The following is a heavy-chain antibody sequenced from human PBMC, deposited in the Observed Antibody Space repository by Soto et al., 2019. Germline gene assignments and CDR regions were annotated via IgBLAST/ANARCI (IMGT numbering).Heavy chain of an antibody. J-gene: IGHJ4*02. CDR1: GGSISSGGYY. CDR2: IYYSGST. V-gene: IGHV4-31*03. CDR3: AREVSLAVAGTFDY. Sequence: SETLSLTCTVSGGSISSGGYYWSWIRQHPGKGLEWIGYIYYSGSTYYNPSLKSRVTISVDTSKNQFSLKLSPVTAADTAVYYCAREVSLAVAGTFDYWGQGTLVTVSS. D-gene: IGHD6-19*01.